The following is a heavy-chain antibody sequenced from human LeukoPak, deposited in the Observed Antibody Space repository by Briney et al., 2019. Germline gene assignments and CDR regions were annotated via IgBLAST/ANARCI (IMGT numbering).Heavy chain of an antibody. Sequence: GGSLRLSCAASGFTVSSNYMSWVRQAPGKGLEWVSVIYSGDNTCYADSAKGRFTISRDNSKNTVYLQMNSLRAEDTAVYYCARGKWNYPFDYWGQGTLVTVSS. CDR1: GFTVSSNY. D-gene: IGHD1-7*01. CDR2: IYSGDNT. J-gene: IGHJ4*02. V-gene: IGHV3-53*01. CDR3: ARGKWNYPFDY.